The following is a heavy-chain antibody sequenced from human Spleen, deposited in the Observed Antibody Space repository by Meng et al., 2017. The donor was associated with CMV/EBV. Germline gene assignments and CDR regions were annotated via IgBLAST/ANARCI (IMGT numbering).Heavy chain of an antibody. CDR2: IYYSGST. Sequence: QLQLQESGPGLVKPSETLYLTCTVSGGSISSCSYYWGWIRQPPGKGLEWIGSIYYSGSTYYNPSLKSRVTISVDTSKNQFSLKLSSVTAADTAVYYCAREPTVTTLGNWFDPWGQGTLVTVSS. CDR1: GGSISSCSYY. CDR3: AREPTVTTLGNWFDP. V-gene: IGHV4-39*07. D-gene: IGHD4-17*01. J-gene: IGHJ5*02.